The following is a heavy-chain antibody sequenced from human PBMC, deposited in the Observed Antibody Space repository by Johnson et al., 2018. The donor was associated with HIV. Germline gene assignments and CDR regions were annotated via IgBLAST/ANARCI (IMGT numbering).Heavy chain of an antibody. CDR1: GFTFSTYA. J-gene: IGHJ3*02. D-gene: IGHD1-26*01. CDR3: ARGRISLRLVDLRGGGFDI. CDR2: ISYDGSNK. V-gene: IGHV3-30*04. Sequence: QVQLVESGGGVVQPGRSLRLSCAASGFTFSTYAMHWVRQAPGKGLEWVAAISYDGSNKYYADSVKGRFTVSRDNSNSTLYLQMTSLRPEDTAVYYCARGRISLRLVDLRGGGFDIWGQGTMVNVSS.